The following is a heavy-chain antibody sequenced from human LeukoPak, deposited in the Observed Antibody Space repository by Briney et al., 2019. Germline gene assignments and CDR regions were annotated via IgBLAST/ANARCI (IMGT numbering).Heavy chain of an antibody. J-gene: IGHJ3*02. CDR3: ARDADLGTTITGGLDI. V-gene: IGHV3-7*01. Sequence: GGSLRLSCAASGFTFSNYWMSWVRQAPGKGLEWVANIRPDGSEKLYVDSVKGRFTLSRDNAKKSLYLRMNSLRVEDTAVYYCARDADLGTTITGGLDIWGQGTMVTVSS. CDR2: IRPDGSEK. CDR1: GFTFSNYW. D-gene: IGHD5-24*01.